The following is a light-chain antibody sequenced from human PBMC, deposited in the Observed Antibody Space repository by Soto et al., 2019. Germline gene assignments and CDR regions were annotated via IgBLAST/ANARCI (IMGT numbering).Light chain of an antibody. V-gene: IGKV3-15*01. CDR2: DAS. Sequence: EIVMTQSPVTLSVSPGERATLSCRASPSVSSNLAWYQQKPGQAPRLLIYDASIRATGIPVRFSGSGSGTEFTLSISSLQSEDFAIYYCQHYNHWPPFTFGQGTKLEIK. CDR1: PSVSSN. CDR3: QHYNHWPPFT. J-gene: IGKJ2*01.